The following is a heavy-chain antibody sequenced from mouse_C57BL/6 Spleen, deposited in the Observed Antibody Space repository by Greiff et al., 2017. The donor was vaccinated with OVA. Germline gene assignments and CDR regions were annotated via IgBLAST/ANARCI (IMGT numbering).Heavy chain of an antibody. Sequence: EVMLVESGGGLVKPGGSLKLSCAASGFTFSSYTMSWVRQTPEKRLEWVATISGGGGNTYYPDSVKGRFTISRDNAKNTLYLQMSSLRSEDTALYYCARHGDSVYFDYWGQGTTLTVSS. D-gene: IGHD6-1*01. V-gene: IGHV5-9*01. J-gene: IGHJ2*01. CDR2: ISGGGGNT. CDR3: ARHGDSVYFDY. CDR1: GFTFSSYT.